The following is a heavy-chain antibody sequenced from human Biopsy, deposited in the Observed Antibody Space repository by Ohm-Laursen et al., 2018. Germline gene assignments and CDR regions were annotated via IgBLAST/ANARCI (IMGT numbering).Heavy chain of an antibody. D-gene: IGHD6-13*01. V-gene: IGHV3-21*01. CDR1: VFSLSVYT. CDR3: ANSGAADSWENYCDMDV. J-gene: IGHJ6*02. Sequence: SLRLSCAASVFSLSVYTMNWVRQAPGKGLEWVSSITGCITYINYADSMKGRFTISRNNAKNSLTLQMNRLRGDVTAVYYCANSGAADSWENYCDMDVWGQGTTVTVSS. CDR2: ITGCITYI.